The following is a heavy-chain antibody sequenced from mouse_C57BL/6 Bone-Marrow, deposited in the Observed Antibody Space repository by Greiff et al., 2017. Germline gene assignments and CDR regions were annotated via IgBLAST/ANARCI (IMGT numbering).Heavy chain of an antibody. CDR1: GFSLTSSG. J-gene: IGHJ1*03. CDR3: AEDVDV. V-gene: IGHV2-2*01. CDR2: IWSGGST. Sequence: QVQLQQSGPGLVQPSQSLSITCTVSGFSLTSSGVHWVRQSPGKGLEWLGVIWSGGSTDYTAAFISRLSISNDTSKSPVFFKMNSLQADDTAIYYCAEDVDVWGTGTTVTVSA.